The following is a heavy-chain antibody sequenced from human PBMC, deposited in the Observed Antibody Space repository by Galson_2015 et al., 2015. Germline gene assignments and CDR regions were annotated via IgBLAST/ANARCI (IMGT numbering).Heavy chain of an antibody. CDR3: ARDSYYHDSSGYQNARGDY. Sequence: CAISGDSVSSNSAAWNWIRQSPSRGLEWLGRTYYRSKWYNDYAVSVKSRITINPDTSKNQFSLQLNSVTPEDTAVYYCARDSYYHDSSGYQNARGDYWGQGTLVAVSS. CDR1: GDSVSSNSAA. J-gene: IGHJ4*02. D-gene: IGHD3-22*01. CDR2: TYYRSKWYN. V-gene: IGHV6-1*01.